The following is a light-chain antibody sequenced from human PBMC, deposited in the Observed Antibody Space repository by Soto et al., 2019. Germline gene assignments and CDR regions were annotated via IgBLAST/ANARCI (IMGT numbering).Light chain of an antibody. CDR3: QKYHTYPLT. CDR2: KAS. V-gene: IGKV1-5*03. Sequence: DIQMTQSPSTLSASVGARVTITCRASQGISTWLAWYQQKPGKAPKLLIYKASSLEGGVPSRFSGSGSGTEFNSPVSSLQPHDFATYYCQKYHTYPLTFGGGTKVKIK. CDR1: QGISTW. J-gene: IGKJ4*01.